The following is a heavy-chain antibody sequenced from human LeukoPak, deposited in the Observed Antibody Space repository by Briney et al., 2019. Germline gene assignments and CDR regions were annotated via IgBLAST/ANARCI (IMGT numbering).Heavy chain of an antibody. CDR3: AKHMRATNTYSFFGLDV. V-gene: IGHV3-9*01. Sequence: GRSLRLSCAATGFTFKDYGMHWVRHPPGKGLEWVSSINWNGGGTDYADSVKGRFTISRDNAKNSLYPQLSSLRPEDTALYYCAKHMRATNTYSFFGLDVWGQGTTVTVSS. J-gene: IGHJ6*02. D-gene: IGHD1-26*01. CDR1: GFTFKDYG. CDR2: INWNGGGT.